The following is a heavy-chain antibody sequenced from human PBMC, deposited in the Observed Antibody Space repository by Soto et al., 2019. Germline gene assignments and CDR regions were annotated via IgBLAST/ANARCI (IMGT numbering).Heavy chain of an antibody. J-gene: IGHJ6*03. V-gene: IGHV1-18*01. CDR1: GYTFTSYG. Sequence: QVQLVQSGAEVKKPGASVKVSCKASGYTFTSYGISWVRQAPGQGLEWMGWISAYNGNTNYAQKLQGRVTMTTDTCKSTAYLELRSLRSDDTAVYYCAREGSYDILTGQILHYYYMDVWGKGTTVTVSS. CDR2: ISAYNGNT. D-gene: IGHD3-9*01. CDR3: AREGSYDILTGQILHYYYMDV.